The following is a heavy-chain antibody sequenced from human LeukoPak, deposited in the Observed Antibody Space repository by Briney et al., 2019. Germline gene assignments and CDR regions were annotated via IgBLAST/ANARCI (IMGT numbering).Heavy chain of an antibody. D-gene: IGHD5-24*01. CDR3: ARARDGYNYWFDP. CDR1: GGSIRSYY. Sequence: SETLSLTCTVSGGSIRSYYWSWIRQPPGKGLEWIGYIYYTGSTNYNPSLKRRVTISVDTSKNQFSLKLSPVTAADTAVYYCARARDGYNYWFDPWGQGTLVTVSS. V-gene: IGHV4-59*01. J-gene: IGHJ5*02. CDR2: IYYTGST.